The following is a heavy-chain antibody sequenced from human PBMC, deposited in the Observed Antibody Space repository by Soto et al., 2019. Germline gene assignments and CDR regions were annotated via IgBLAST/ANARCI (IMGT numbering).Heavy chain of an antibody. D-gene: IGHD4-17*01. V-gene: IGHV4-59*13. J-gene: IGHJ4*02. CDR1: GGSTNSYY. CDR2: VYYSGST. CDR3: ARGHMTTGSRYDY. Sequence: SETLSLTCTVSGGSTNSYYWSWIRQPPGKGLEWIGYVYYSGSTKYNPSLKSRVTISIDRSKNRFSLKLNSVTAADTAVYYCARGHMTTGSRYDYWGQGTLVTVSS.